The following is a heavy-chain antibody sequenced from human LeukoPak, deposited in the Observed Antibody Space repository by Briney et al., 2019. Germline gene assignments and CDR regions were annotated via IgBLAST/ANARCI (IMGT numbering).Heavy chain of an antibody. J-gene: IGHJ6*02. Sequence: GGSLRLSCAASGFTFSRYAMHWVRQAPGKGLQFVSAIGTSGGSTSYANSVRGRFTISRDNSKNTLHLQMGSLRAEDMAVYYCARDDGGYGSGSHYYFYSMDVWGQGTTVTVSS. CDR2: IGTSGGST. V-gene: IGHV3-64*01. D-gene: IGHD3-10*01. CDR3: ARDDGGYGSGSHYYFYSMDV. CDR1: GFTFSRYA.